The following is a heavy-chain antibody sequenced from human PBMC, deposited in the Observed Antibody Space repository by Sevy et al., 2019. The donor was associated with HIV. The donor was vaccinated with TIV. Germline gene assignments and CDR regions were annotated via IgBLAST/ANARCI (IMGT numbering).Heavy chain of an antibody. CDR1: GFTFSSYA. D-gene: IGHD3-16*01. CDR3: AKCLYTSIHADYYYYMDV. Sequence: GGSLRLSCAASGFTFSSYATSCVRQAPGKGLEWVSTISGRGDNTLYADSAKGPCTMSRDNSKSTLYLQMNSLRAEDTAVHYCAKCLYTSIHADYYYYMDVWGKGTPVTVSS. V-gene: IGHV3-23*01. CDR2: ISGRGDNT. J-gene: IGHJ6*03.